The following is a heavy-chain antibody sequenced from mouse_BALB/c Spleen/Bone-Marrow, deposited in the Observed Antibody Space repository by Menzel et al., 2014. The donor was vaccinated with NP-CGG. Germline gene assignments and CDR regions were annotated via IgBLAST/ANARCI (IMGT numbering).Heavy chain of an antibody. CDR1: GYSFTGYY. D-gene: IGHD2-1*01. J-gene: IGHJ2*01. Sequence: LVKTGASVKISCKASGYSFTGYYMHWVKQSHGKSPEWIGYISCYNGATSYNQKFKGKATFTVDTSSSTAYMQFNSLTSEDSAVYYCARDYGNLYYFDYWGQGTPLTVSS. V-gene: IGHV1S34*01. CDR3: ARDYGNLYYFDY. CDR2: ISCYNGAT.